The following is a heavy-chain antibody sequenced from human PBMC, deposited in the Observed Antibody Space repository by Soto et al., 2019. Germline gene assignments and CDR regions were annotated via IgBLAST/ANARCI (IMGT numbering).Heavy chain of an antibody. V-gene: IGHV3-74*01. J-gene: IGHJ4*02. CDR3: ARAGWYRFDY. D-gene: IGHD2-15*01. Sequence: EVQLVESGGDLVQPGGSLRLSCAASGFTFGSYWMHWVRQAPGKGLVWVSRINGDGSTTNYGDSVKGRFTISRDNAKSTLYLQMNSLRAEDTAVYYCARAGWYRFDYWGQGTLLTVSS. CDR1: GFTFGSYW. CDR2: INGDGSTT.